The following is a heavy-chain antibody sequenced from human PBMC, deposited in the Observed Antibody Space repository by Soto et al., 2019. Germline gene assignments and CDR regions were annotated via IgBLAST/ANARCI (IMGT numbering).Heavy chain of an antibody. D-gene: IGHD3-16*02. CDR2: ISSSGTTI. CDR1: GFTFSDYY. CDR3: AKGYVWGSYRPSMDV. V-gene: IGHV3-11*01. Sequence: QGQLGESGGGLAKPGGSLRLSCAASGFTFSDYYMSWIRQAPGKGLEWVSYISSSGTTIYYADSVKGRFTISRDNARISLFVQMNGLRAEDTAVYYCAKGYVWGSYRPSMDVWGHGTTVTVSS. J-gene: IGHJ6*02.